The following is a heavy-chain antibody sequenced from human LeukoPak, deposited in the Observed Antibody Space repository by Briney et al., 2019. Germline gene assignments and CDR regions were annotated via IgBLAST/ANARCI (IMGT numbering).Heavy chain of an antibody. CDR1: GDSVSTNSAA. V-gene: IGHV6-1*01. CDR2: TYYRSKWYN. CDR3: AGAQTLFDAFDF. J-gene: IGHJ3*01. D-gene: IGHD3-10*01. Sequence: SQTLSLTCAISGDSVSTNSAAWNWIRQSPSRGLEWLGRTYYRSKWYNDYAASVKSRITITPDTSKNQFSLHLNSVTPEDTAVYYCAGAQTLFDAFDFWGPGTMVTVSS.